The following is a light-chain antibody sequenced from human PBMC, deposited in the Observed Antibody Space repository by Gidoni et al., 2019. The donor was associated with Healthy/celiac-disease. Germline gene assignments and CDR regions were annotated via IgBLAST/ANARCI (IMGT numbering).Light chain of an antibody. V-gene: IGLV1-47*01. CDR2: RNN. CDR3: AAWDDSLSGPV. CDR1: SSNIGSNY. J-gene: IGLJ2*01. Sequence: QSVLTQPPPASGTPGQRVTISCSGSSSNIGSNYVYWYQQLPGTAPKLLSYRNNQRPSGVPDRFSGSKSGTSASLAISGLRSEDEADYYCAAWDDSLSGPVFGGGTKLTVL.